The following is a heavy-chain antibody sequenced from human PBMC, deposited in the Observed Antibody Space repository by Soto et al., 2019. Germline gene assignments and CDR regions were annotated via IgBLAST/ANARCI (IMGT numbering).Heavy chain of an antibody. CDR3: ASGYCSGGSCSRYYYYYGMDV. J-gene: IGHJ6*02. V-gene: IGHV1-69*13. CDR2: IIPIFGTA. D-gene: IGHD2-15*01. Sequence: SVKVSCKASGGTFSSCAISWVRQAPGQGLEWMGGIIPIFGTANYAQKFQGRVTITADESTSTAYMELSSLRSEDTAVYYCASGYCSGGSCSRYYYYYGMDVWGQGTTVTVSS. CDR1: GGTFSSCA.